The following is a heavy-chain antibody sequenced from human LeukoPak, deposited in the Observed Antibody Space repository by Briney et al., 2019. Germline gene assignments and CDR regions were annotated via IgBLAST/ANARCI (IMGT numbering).Heavy chain of an antibody. CDR2: INPNSGGT. CDR1: GYTFTGYY. J-gene: IGHJ6*02. D-gene: IGHD6-6*01. V-gene: IGHV1-2*06. Sequence: ASVKVSCKASGYTFTGYYMHWVRQAPGQGLEWMGRINPNSGGTNYAQKFQGRVTMTRDTSISTAYMELSRLRSDDTAVYYCARAVLIGSSSYYYYGMDVWGQGTTVTVSS. CDR3: ARAVLIGSSSYYYYGMDV.